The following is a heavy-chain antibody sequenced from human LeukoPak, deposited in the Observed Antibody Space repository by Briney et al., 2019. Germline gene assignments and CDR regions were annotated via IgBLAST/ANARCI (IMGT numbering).Heavy chain of an antibody. D-gene: IGHD2-8*01. V-gene: IGHV3-23*01. CDR3: AKRANTEKSSVLMVYAINGYYFDY. CDR1: GFTFINYW. Sequence: GGSLRLSCAASGFTFINYWMSWVRQAPGKGLEWVSAISGSGGSTYYADSVKGRFTISRDNSKNTLYLQMNSLRAEDTAVYYCAKRANTEKSSVLMVYAINGYYFDYWGQGTLVTVSS. CDR2: ISGSGGST. J-gene: IGHJ4*02.